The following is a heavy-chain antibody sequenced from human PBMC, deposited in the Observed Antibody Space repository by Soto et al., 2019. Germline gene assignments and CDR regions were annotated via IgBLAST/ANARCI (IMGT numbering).Heavy chain of an antibody. CDR3: ARVSVVITLFRRYYVMDV. D-gene: IGHD3-22*01. Sequence: QVHLVQSGAEVKKPGASVKVSCKASGYTFTNYGITWVRQAPGQGLEWMGWISAYNGNTNYAQKLQGRVTMTTDTSTSPAYMELRSLRSDDTAVYYCARVSVVITLFRRYYVMDVWGQGTTVTVSS. CDR2: ISAYNGNT. V-gene: IGHV1-18*01. CDR1: GYTFTNYG. J-gene: IGHJ6*02.